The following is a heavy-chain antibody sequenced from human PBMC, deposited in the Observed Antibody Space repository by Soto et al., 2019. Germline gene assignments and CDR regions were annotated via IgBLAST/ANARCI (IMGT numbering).Heavy chain of an antibody. CDR2: IYYSGST. J-gene: IGHJ4*02. CDR3: ASIIAEHYYDSSGYPYYFDY. D-gene: IGHD3-22*01. CDR1: GGSISSGGYY. V-gene: IGHV4-31*03. Sequence: TLSLTCTVSGGSISSGGYYWSWIRQHPGKGLEWIGYIYYSGSTYYNPSLKSRVTISVDTSKNQFSLKQSSVTAADTAVYYCASIIAEHYYDSSGYPYYFDYWGQGTLVTVSS.